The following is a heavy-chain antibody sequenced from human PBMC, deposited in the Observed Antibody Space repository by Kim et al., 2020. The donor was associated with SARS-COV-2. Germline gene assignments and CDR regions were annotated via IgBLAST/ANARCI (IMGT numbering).Heavy chain of an antibody. CDR3: ARLNPSVVVVPAARSYGIDV. D-gene: IGHD2-2*01. CDR1: GFTFSSYE. Sequence: GGSLRLSCAASGFTFSSYEMNWVRQAPGKGLEWVSYITSSGYTIYYADSVKGRFTISRDNAKNSLYLQMNSLRAEDTAVYYCARLNPSVVVVPAARSYGIDVWGQGTTVTVSS. J-gene: IGHJ6*02. CDR2: ITSSGYTI. V-gene: IGHV3-48*03.